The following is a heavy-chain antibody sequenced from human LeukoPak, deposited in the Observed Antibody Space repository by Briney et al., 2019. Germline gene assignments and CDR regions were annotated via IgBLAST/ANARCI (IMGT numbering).Heavy chain of an antibody. J-gene: IGHJ2*01. CDR1: GFTFSRYS. CDR3: AREALLRYFDLLQNWYFDL. D-gene: IGHD3-9*01. Sequence: PGGSLRLSCGTSGFTFSRYSMNWVRQAAGQGLEWVSSISRQSSYRYYADSVKGRFTISRDNAKNSLYLQMNSLRAADTAVYYCAREALLRYFDLLQNWYFDLWGRGTLVTVSS. V-gene: IGHV3-21*01. CDR2: ISRQSSYR.